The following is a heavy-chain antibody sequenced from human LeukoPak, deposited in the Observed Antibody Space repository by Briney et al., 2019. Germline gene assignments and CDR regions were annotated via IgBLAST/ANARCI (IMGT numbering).Heavy chain of an antibody. CDR3: ARHTPVYSGSYIGLDY. J-gene: IGHJ4*02. CDR1: GYSFTSYW. D-gene: IGHD1-26*01. V-gene: IGHV5-51*01. Sequence: GESLKISCKGSGYSFTSYWIGWVRQMPGKGLEWMGIIYPGDSDTRYSPSFQGQVTISADKSISTAYLQWSSLKASDTAMYYCARHTPVYSGSYIGLDYWGQGTLVTVSS. CDR2: IYPGDSDT.